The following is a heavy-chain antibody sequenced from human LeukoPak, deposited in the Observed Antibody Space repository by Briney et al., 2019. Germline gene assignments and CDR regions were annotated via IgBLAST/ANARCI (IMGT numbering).Heavy chain of an antibody. CDR2: LSSSSSYT. J-gene: IGHJ4*02. V-gene: IGHV3-11*06. Sequence: GVSLRLSCAASRFTFSDYYMSWLPPAPGKGREGVSYLSSSSSYTNHTDPVKGRFTISRDNAKNSLYVQINSLRAEDTGVYYCARQPGYSSGWYDYWGQGTLVTVSS. CDR1: RFTFSDYY. CDR3: ARQPGYSSGWYDY. D-gene: IGHD6-19*01.